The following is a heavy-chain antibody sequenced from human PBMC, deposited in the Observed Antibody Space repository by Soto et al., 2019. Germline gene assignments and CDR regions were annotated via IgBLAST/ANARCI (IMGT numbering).Heavy chain of an antibody. CDR2: ISRSSSNI. CDR3: ARDLKVAGANSYYYYGMDV. CDR1: GYTFSNYS. J-gene: IGHJ6*02. D-gene: IGHD6-19*01. Sequence: EAQLVESGGGLVKPGGSLRLSCAASGYTFSNYSMNWVRQAPGKGLEWVSSISRSSSNIYYADSVKGRFTISRDNAKNALYLHMNSLRAGDTAVYYCARDLKVAGANSYYYYGMDVWGQGTTVIVSS. V-gene: IGHV3-21*01.